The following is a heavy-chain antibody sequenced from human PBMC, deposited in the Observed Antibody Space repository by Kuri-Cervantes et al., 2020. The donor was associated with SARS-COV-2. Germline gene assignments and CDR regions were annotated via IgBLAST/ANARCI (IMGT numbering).Heavy chain of an antibody. Sequence: LRLSCTVSGGSISSGGYYWSWIRQPPGKGLEWIGYIYHSGSTYYNPSLKSRVTISVDRSKKQFSLKLSSVAAADTAVYYCARARLVGAVIFDYWGQGTLVTVSS. CDR1: GGSISSGGYY. V-gene: IGHV4-30-2*01. D-gene: IGHD1-26*01. CDR3: ARARLVGAVIFDY. J-gene: IGHJ4*02. CDR2: IYHSGST.